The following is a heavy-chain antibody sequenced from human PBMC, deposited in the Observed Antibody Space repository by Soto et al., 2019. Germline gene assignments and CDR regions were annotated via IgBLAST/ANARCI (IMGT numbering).Heavy chain of an antibody. V-gene: IGHV3-30*18. D-gene: IGHD3-3*01. CDR3: AKDDKGSNYDFWSGYYTHFDY. CDR1: GFTFSSYG. CDR2: ISYDGSNK. Sequence: GGSLRLSCAASGFTFSSYGMHWVRQAPGKGLEWVAVISYDGSNKYYADSVKGRFTISRDNSKNTLYLQMNSLRAEDTAVYYCAKDDKGSNYDFWSGYYTHFDYWGQGTLVTVSS. J-gene: IGHJ4*02.